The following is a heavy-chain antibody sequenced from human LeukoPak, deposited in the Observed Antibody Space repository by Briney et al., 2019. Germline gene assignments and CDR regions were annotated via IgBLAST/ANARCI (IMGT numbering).Heavy chain of an antibody. CDR3: AKDRGANV. J-gene: IGHJ6*02. V-gene: IGHV3-7*05. Sequence: GGSLRLSCTASGLTFSDSWMSWVRQAPGKGLEWVANIKQDGSEKYYVDSVKGRFTISRDNAKNSLYLQMSSLRAEDTAVYYCAKDRGANVWGQGTTVTVSS. D-gene: IGHD5-24*01. CDR1: GLTFSDSW. CDR2: IKQDGSEK.